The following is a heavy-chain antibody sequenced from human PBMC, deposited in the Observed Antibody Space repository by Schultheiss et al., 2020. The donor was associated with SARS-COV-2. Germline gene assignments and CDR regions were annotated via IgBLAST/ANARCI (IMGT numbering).Heavy chain of an antibody. V-gene: IGHV3-23*01. D-gene: IGHD2-15*01. CDR1: GFTFSSYA. CDR2: ISGSGGST. CDR3: AKSGGGWWLPQGRDY. J-gene: IGHJ4*01. Sequence: GESLKISCAASGFTFSSYAMSWVRQAPGKGLEWVSAISGSGGSTYYADSVKGRFTISRDNSKNTLYLQMNSLRAEDTVLYYCAKSGGGWWLPQGRDYWGHGTLVTVSS.